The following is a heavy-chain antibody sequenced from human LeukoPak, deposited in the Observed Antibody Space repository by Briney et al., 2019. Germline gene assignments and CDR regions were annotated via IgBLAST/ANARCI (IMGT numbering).Heavy chain of an antibody. CDR2: IYYSGST. CDR1: GGSISSYY. J-gene: IGHJ3*02. V-gene: IGHV4-59*08. Sequence: SETLSLTCTVSGGSISSYYWSWIRQPPGKGLEWIGYIYYSGSTNYNPSLKSRVTISVDTSKNQFSLKLSSVTAADTAVYYCARASDIVVVVAATSRGAFDIWGQGTMVTVSS. CDR3: ARASDIVVVVAATSRGAFDI. D-gene: IGHD2-15*01.